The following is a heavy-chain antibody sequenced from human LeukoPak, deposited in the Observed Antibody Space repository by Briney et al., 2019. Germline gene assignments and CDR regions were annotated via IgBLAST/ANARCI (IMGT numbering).Heavy chain of an antibody. J-gene: IGHJ1*01. CDR2: ISYDGSNK. CDR3: AKDGDYYDSSGYYYDGYFQH. Sequence: GGSLRLSCAASGFTFSTSWMYWVRQAPGKGLEWVAVISYDGSNKYYADSVKGRFTISRDNSKNTLYLQMNSLRAEDTAVYYCAKDGDYYDSSGYYYDGYFQHWGQGTLVTVSS. V-gene: IGHV3-30*18. D-gene: IGHD3-22*01. CDR1: GFTFSTSW.